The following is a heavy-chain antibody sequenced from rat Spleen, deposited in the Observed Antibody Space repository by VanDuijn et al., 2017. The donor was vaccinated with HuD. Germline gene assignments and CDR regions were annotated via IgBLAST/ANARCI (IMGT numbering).Heavy chain of an antibody. D-gene: IGHD1-11*01. Sequence: EVQLVESGGGLVQPGRSPKLSCAASGFTFSNYYMAWVRQAPTKGLEWVASISTGGDNTYYRDSVKGRFTISRDNANSTLYLQMDSLRSADTATYYCARHRNYGGIPFDFWGQGVMVTVSS. CDR1: GFTFSNYY. CDR2: ISTGGDNT. V-gene: IGHV5-25*01. CDR3: ARHRNYGGIPFDF. J-gene: IGHJ2*01.